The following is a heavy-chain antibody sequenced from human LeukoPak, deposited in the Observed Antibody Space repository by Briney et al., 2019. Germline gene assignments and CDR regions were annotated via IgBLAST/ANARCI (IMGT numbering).Heavy chain of an antibody. CDR1: GGSFTDYY. D-gene: IGHD3-16*01. Sequence: SETLSLTCAVYGGSFTDYYWNWIRQPPGKGLEWIGEINHSGITNYNPSLKSRVTISVDKSKNQFSLKLSSVTAADTAVYYCARAMGYYFDYWGQGTLVTVSS. J-gene: IGHJ4*02. CDR3: ARAMGYYFDY. V-gene: IGHV4-34*01. CDR2: INHSGIT.